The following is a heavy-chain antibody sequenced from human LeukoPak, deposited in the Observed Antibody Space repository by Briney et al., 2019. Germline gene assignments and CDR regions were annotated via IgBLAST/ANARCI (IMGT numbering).Heavy chain of an antibody. CDR2: IYTSGST. D-gene: IGHD6-13*01. V-gene: IGHV4-4*07. CDR3: ARERGSRSSFDY. Sequence: PSETLSLTCTVSGGSISSYYGSWIRQPAGKGLEWIGRIYTSGSTNYNPPLKRRVTMSVDTSKHQFSLKLSSVTAADTAVYYCARERGSRSSFDYWGQGTLVPVSS. CDR1: GGSISSYY. J-gene: IGHJ4*02.